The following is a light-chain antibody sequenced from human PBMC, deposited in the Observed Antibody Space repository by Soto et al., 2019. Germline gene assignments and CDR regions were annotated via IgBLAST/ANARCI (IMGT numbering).Light chain of an antibody. CDR2: GAS. CDR1: QSITNH. CDR3: QQSYTPPPT. V-gene: IGKV1-39*01. J-gene: IGKJ3*01. Sequence: DIQMTQSPDSLSASVGDRVTIACRPSQSITNHLNWYQQKSGRAPRLLIFGASNLQTGVPPRFSGRGFGTNFALTISSLQPEDFASYYCQQSYTPPPTFGPGTKVDI.